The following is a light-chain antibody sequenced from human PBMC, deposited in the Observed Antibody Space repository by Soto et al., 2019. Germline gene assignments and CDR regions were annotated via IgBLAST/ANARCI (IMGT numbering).Light chain of an antibody. CDR1: SSDVGGYNY. J-gene: IGLJ3*02. Sequence: QSVLTQPPSASGSPGQSVTISCTGTSSDVGGYNYVSWYQQHPGKAPKLMIYEVSKRASGVPDRFSGSKSGNTASLTVSGLQAEDGADYYCSSYAGSNRVFGGGTKLTVL. CDR2: EVS. V-gene: IGLV2-8*01. CDR3: SSYAGSNRV.